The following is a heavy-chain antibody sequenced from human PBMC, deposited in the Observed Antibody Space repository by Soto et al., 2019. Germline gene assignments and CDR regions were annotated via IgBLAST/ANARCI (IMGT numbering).Heavy chain of an antibody. CDR2: ISYDGSNK. CDR1: GFTFSSYA. V-gene: IGHV3-30-3*01. D-gene: IGHD6-13*01. J-gene: IGHJ6*02. CDR3: ARDWFSTGSSSWYVWYGMDV. Sequence: QLGGPLRLSCAASGFTFSSYAMHWVRQAPGKGLEWVAVISYDGSNKYYADSVKGRFTISRDNSKNTLYLQMNSLRAEDTAVYYYARDWFSTGSSSWYVWYGMDVWGQGTTVTVSS.